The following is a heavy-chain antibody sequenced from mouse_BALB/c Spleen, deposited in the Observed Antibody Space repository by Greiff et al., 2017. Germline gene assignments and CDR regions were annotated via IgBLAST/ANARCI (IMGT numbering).Heavy chain of an antibody. V-gene: IGHV1S56*01. J-gene: IGHJ4*01. CDR3: ARGHYRYDYAMDY. D-gene: IGHD2-14*01. Sequence: QVQLQQSGPELVKPGASVRISCKASGYTFTSYYIHWVKQRPGQGLEWIGWIYPGNVNTKYNEKFKGKATLTADKSSSTAYMQLSSLTSEDSAVYFCARGHYRYDYAMDYWGQGTSVTVSS. CDR1: GYTFTSYY. CDR2: IYPGNVNT.